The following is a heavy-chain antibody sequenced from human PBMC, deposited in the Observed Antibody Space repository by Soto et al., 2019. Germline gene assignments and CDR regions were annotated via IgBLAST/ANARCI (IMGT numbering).Heavy chain of an antibody. Sequence: QVQLQESGPGLVKPSQTLSLTCSVSGGSISSGGYYCSWIRQPRWKGLEWIGYIYYSANTHYNPSLKGRVSISADTSKNQFSLKLSSVTAADTAVYYCARSGGNSYYYGMDVWGPGTTVTVSS. J-gene: IGHJ6*02. CDR2: IYYSANT. V-gene: IGHV4-31*02. CDR3: ARSGGNSYYYGMDV. CDR1: GGSISSGGYY. D-gene: IGHD3-10*01.